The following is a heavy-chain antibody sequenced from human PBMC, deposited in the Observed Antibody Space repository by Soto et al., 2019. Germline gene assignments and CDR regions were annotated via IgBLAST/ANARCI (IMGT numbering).Heavy chain of an antibody. CDR3: AKALRFTFTTGYYMDV. J-gene: IGHJ6*03. Sequence: EVQLLESGGGLVQPGGSLRLSCAASGFTVSSYAMSWVRQAPGKGLEWVSVISGSGSTYSADSVKGRFTMSRDSSKTTVYLQMNSLRAEDTAVYYCAKALRFTFTTGYYMDVWGRGTTVTVSS. CDR2: ISGSGST. V-gene: IGHV3-23*01. D-gene: IGHD3-16*01. CDR1: GFTVSSYA.